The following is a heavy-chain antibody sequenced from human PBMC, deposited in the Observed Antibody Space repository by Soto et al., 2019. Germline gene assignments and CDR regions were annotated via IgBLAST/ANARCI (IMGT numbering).Heavy chain of an antibody. CDR2: IWYDGSNK. V-gene: IGHV3-33*01. Sequence: QVQLVESGGGVVQPGRSLRLSCAASGFTFSSYGMHWVRQAPGKGLEWVAVIWYDGSNKYYADSLKGRFTISRDYSKNTLYLQMNSLRAEDTAVYYCARDWLGYCSGGSCYWGAFDIWGQGTMVTVSS. CDR3: ARDWLGYCSGGSCYWGAFDI. D-gene: IGHD2-15*01. J-gene: IGHJ3*02. CDR1: GFTFSSYG.